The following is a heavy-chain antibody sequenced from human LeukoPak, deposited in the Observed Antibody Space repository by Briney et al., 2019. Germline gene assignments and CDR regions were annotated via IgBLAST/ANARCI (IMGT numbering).Heavy chain of an antibody. J-gene: IGHJ6*03. V-gene: IGHV1-69*13. CDR1: GGTFSSYA. CDR2: IIPIFGTA. D-gene: IGHD3-10*01. Sequence: ASVKVSCKASGGTFSSYAISWVRQPPGQGLEWMGGIIPIFGTANYAQKFQGRVTITADESTSTAYMELSSLRSEDTAVYYCAKGVLLWFGELSDYYYYYMDVWGKGTTVTISS. CDR3: AKGVLLWFGELSDYYYYYMDV.